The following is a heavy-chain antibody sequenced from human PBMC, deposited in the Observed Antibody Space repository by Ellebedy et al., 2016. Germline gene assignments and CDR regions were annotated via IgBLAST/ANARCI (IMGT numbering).Heavy chain of an antibody. D-gene: IGHD6-19*01. CDR1: HDNIKTYS. CDR2: IFYNGTT. Sequence: SETLSLTCTVSHDNIKTYSWNWIRQPPGKALEWIGDIFYNGTTIYHPSLKTRLTMSRDMSKKEFSVKMTSVTAADTAFYYCTRSVRASGWADPWGQGILVIVS. V-gene: IGHV4-59*01. CDR3: TRSVRASGWADP. J-gene: IGHJ5*02.